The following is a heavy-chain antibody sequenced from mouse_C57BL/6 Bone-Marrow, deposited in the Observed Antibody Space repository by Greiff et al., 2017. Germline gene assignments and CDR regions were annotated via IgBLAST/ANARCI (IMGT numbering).Heavy chain of an antibody. CDR3: ARDRAYDGPGFAY. V-gene: IGHV5-4*01. D-gene: IGHD2-3*01. CDR1: GFTFSSYA. J-gene: IGHJ3*01. Sequence: EVKVVESGGGLVKPGGSLKLSCAASGFTFSSYAMSWVRQTPEKRLEWVATISDGGSYTYYPDNVKGRFTISRDNAKNNLYLQMSHLKSEDTAMYYCARDRAYDGPGFAYWGQGTLVTVSA. CDR2: ISDGGSYT.